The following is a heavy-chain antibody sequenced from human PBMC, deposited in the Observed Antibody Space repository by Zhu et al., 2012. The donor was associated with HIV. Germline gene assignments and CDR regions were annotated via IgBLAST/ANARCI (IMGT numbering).Heavy chain of an antibody. V-gene: IGHV4-38-2*01. CDR2: IYHSETT. CDR3: ARHSWTATDYFDY. CDR1: GSSIISTYY. J-gene: IGHJ4*02. D-gene: IGHD3-3*02. Sequence: QVQLQESGPGLVKPSETLSLTCAVSGSSIISTYYWGWIRQPPGKGLEWIGSIYHSETTYYNPSLKGRVTISIDTANNQFSLKLSSVTAADTAVYYCARHSWTATDYFDYWGQGTLVTVSS.